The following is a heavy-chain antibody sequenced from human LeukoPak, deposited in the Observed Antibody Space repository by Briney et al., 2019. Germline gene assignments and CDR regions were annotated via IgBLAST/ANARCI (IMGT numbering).Heavy chain of an antibody. CDR3: ARLADYDSSGYFDY. CDR1: GFAFSSYW. D-gene: IGHD3-22*01. Sequence: GGSLRLSCTASGFAFSSYWMIWVRQAPGKGLEWVANIRQDGSEKYYVASVRGRFTISRDNAKNSLYLQMNSLRGEDTAVYYCARLADYDSSGYFDYWGQGTLVTVSS. J-gene: IGHJ4*02. CDR2: IRQDGSEK. V-gene: IGHV3-7*01.